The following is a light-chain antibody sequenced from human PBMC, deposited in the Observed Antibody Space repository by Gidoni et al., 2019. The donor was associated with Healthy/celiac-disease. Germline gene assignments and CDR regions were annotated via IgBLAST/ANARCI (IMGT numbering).Light chain of an antibody. CDR1: SLRSNY. V-gene: IGLV3-19*01. Sequence: SSALTQDPAASVALGQTVRITCQGDSLRSNYASWYQQKPGQAPVLVIYGKNNRPSGIPDRFSGSSSGNTASLTITGAQAEDEADYYCNSRDSSGNHPVVFGGGTKLTVL. CDR2: GKN. CDR3: NSRDSSGNHPVV. J-gene: IGLJ2*01.